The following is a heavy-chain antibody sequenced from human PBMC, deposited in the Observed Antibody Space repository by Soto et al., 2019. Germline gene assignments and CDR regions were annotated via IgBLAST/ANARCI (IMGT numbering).Heavy chain of an antibody. J-gene: IGHJ5*02. CDR2: MNPNSGNT. CDR3: ARVPGIAAAGNSGWFDP. Sequence: ASVKVSCAASGYTFTSYDMNWVRQATGEGLGWMGWMNPNSGNTGYAQKFQGRVTMTRNTSISTAYMELSSLRSEDTAVYYCARVPGIAAAGNSGWFDPWGQGTPVPVSP. V-gene: IGHV1-8*01. D-gene: IGHD6-13*01. CDR1: GYTFTSYD.